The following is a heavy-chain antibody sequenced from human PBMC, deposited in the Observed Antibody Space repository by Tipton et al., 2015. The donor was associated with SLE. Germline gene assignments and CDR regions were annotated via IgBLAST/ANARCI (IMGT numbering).Heavy chain of an antibody. J-gene: IGHJ4*02. CDR1: GGSFSGYY. D-gene: IGHD5-12*01. V-gene: IGHV4-34*01. Sequence: TLSLTCAVYGGSFSGYYWSWIRQPPGKGLEWIGEINHSGSTNYNPSLKSRVTISVDTSKNQFSLKLSSVTAADTAVYYCARGCCGYSGYGAGYWGQGTLVTVSS. CDR2: INHSGST. CDR3: ARGCCGYSGYGAGY.